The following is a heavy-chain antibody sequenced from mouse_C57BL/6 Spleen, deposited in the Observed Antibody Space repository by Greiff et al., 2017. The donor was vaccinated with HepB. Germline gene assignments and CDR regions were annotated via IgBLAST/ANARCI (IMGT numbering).Heavy chain of an antibody. V-gene: IGHV5-17*01. CDR3: ARGGYPPWFAY. CDR2: ISSGSSTI. CDR1: GFTFSDYG. Sequence: EVKVVESGGGLVKPGGSLKLSCAASGFTFSDYGMHWVRQAPEKGLEWVAYISSGSSTIYYADTVKGRFTISRDNAKNTLFLQMTSLRSEDTAMYYCARGGYPPWFAYWGQGTLVTVSA. J-gene: IGHJ3*01. D-gene: IGHD3-1*01.